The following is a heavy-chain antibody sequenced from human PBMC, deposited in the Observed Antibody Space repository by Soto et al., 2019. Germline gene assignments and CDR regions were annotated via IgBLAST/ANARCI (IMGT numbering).Heavy chain of an antibody. CDR1: GGAIRSGCSP. CDR2: IYYSGST. Sequence: VVGGAIRSGCSPWHWKKKNPGKGLEWIGYIYYSGSTYYNPSLKSRVTISVDTSKNQFSLKLSSVTAADTAVYYCARDGGSSWYGGDWYYYYYTDVWGKGTTVTVSS. V-gene: IGHV4-31*02. J-gene: IGHJ6*03. CDR3: ARDGGSSWYGGDWYYYYYTDV. D-gene: IGHD6-13*01.